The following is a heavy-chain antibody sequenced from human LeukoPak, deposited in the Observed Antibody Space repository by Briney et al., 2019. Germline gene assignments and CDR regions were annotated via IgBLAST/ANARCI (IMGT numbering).Heavy chain of an antibody. Sequence: SETLSPTCTVSGGSISHYYWSWIRQPPGKGREWIGYIYYSGSTNYNPSLKSRVTISVDTSKNQFSLKLSSVTAADTAVYYCARAGFRGELWRWFDPWGQGTLVTVSS. J-gene: IGHJ5*02. CDR3: ARAGFRGELWRWFDP. CDR1: GGSISHYY. V-gene: IGHV4-59*01. CDR2: IYYSGST. D-gene: IGHD3-16*01.